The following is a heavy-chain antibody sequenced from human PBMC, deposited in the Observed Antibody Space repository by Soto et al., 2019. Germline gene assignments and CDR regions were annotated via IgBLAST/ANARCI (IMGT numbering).Heavy chain of an antibody. CDR3: ARVVAVAGTADY. D-gene: IGHD6-19*01. V-gene: IGHV3-33*01. CDR1: GFTFSSYG. Sequence: PGGSLRLSCAASGFTFSSYGMHWVRQAPGKGLEWVAVIWYDGSNKYYADYVKGRFTISRDNSKNTLYLQMNSLRAGDTAVYYCARVVAVAGTADYWGQGTLVTVSS. J-gene: IGHJ4*02. CDR2: IWYDGSNK.